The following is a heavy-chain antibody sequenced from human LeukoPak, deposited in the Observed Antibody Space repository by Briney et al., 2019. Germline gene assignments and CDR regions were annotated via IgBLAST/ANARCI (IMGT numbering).Heavy chain of an antibody. D-gene: IGHD3-16*01. J-gene: IGHJ5*02. CDR2: IYHSGST. CDR3: ARGSKLGIGKLNWFDP. Sequence: SGTLSLTCAVSGGSISSSNWWTWVRQPPGKGLEWIGEIYHSGSTNYNPSLKSRVTISVDKSKNQFSLKLSSVTPEDTAVYYCARGSKLGIGKLNWFDPWGQGTLVTVSS. V-gene: IGHV4-4*02. CDR1: GGSISSSNW.